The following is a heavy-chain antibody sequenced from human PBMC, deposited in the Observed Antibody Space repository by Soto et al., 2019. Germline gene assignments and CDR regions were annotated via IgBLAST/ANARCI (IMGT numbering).Heavy chain of an antibody. Sequence: ASVKVSCTASGYTFTGYYMHWVRQAPGQGLEWMGWINPNSGGTNYAQKFQGRVTMTRDTSISTAYMELSRLRAEDSAVYYCERSLGFFYYGMDVWGQGTTVTVSS. CDR3: ERSLGFFYYGMDV. CDR2: INPNSGGT. J-gene: IGHJ6*02. CDR1: GYTFTGYY. V-gene: IGHV1-2*02.